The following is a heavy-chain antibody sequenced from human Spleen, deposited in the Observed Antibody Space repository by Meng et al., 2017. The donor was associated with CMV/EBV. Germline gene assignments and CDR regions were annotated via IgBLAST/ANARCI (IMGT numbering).Heavy chain of an antibody. D-gene: IGHD3-3*01. V-gene: IGHV4-34*01. J-gene: IGHJ4*02. CDR2: INHSGST. CDR1: FSGFY. Sequence: FSGFYWNWIRQPPGKGLEWIGEINHSGSTNYNPSLKSRVTISVDTSKNQFSLKLSSVTAADTAVYYCARGLPRITIFGVVMGWYFDYWGQGTLVTVSS. CDR3: ARGLPRITIFGVVMGWYFDY.